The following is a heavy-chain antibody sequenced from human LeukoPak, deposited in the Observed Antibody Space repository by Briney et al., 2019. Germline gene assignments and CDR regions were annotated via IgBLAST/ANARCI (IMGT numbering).Heavy chain of an antibody. CDR2: INPSGGST. J-gene: IGHJ4*02. CDR3: ARDVSYGYSRKYYFDY. CDR1: GYTFTSYY. V-gene: IGHV1-46*01. Sequence: GASVKVSCKASGYTFTSYYMHWVRQAPGQGLEWMGIINPSGGSTSYAQKFQGRVTMTRDTSTSTVYMELSSLRSEDTAVYYCARDVSYGYSRKYYFDYWGQGTLVTVSS. D-gene: IGHD5-18*01.